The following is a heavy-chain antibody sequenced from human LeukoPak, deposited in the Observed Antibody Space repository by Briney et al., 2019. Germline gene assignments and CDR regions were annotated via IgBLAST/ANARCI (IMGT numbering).Heavy chain of an antibody. J-gene: IGHJ6*02. CDR3: ARVYYGDYDVYYYGMDV. CDR2: IYYSGST. V-gene: IGHV4-31*03. CDR1: GGSISSGGYY. D-gene: IGHD4-17*01. Sequence: SETLSLTCTVSGGSISSGGYYWSWIRQHPGKGLEWIGYIYYSGSTYYNPSLKSRVTISVDTSKNQFSLKLSSVTAADTAVYYCARVYYGDYDVYYYGMDVWGQGTTVTVSS.